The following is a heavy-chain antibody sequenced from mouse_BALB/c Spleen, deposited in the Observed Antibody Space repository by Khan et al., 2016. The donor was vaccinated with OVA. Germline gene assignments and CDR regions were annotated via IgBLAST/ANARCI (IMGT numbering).Heavy chain of an antibody. J-gene: IGHJ2*01. CDR2: INPTSGYT. V-gene: IGHV1-7*01. Sequence: VQLQESGAALAKPGASVKMSCTASGYTFSTYWMHWVKQRPGQGLEWIGYINPTSGYTDYNQKFKGKATLSADTSSNTAYLQLSRLTSEDAAVYYCRRDRIDYWGQGTTLTVSS. CDR1: GYTFSTYW. CDR3: RRDRIDY.